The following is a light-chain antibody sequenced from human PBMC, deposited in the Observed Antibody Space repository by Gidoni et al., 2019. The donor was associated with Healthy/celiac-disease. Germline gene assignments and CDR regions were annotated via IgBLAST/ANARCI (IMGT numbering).Light chain of an antibody. CDR3: QQYGSSPIT. J-gene: IGKJ5*01. CDR2: GAS. V-gene: IGKV3-20*01. Sequence: DIVLTQSPGTLSLSPGERATLSCRASQSVSSSYLAWYQQKPGQAPRLLIYGASSRATGIPDRFSGSGSGKDFTLTISRREPEDFAVYYCQQYGSSPITFXXXTRLEIK. CDR1: QSVSSSY.